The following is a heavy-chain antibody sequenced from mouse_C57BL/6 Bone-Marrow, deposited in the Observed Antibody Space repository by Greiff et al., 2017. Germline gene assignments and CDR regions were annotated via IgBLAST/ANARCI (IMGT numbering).Heavy chain of an antibody. D-gene: IGHD4-1*01. J-gene: IGHJ2*01. Sequence: EVKVVESEGGLVQPGSSMKLSCTASGFTFSDYYMAWVRQVPEKGLEWVANINYDGSSTYYLDSLKSRFIISRDNAKNILYLQMSSLKSEDTATYYCARANWAFDYGGQGTTLTVSS. CDR3: ARANWAFDY. CDR1: GFTFSDYY. V-gene: IGHV5-16*01. CDR2: INYDGSST.